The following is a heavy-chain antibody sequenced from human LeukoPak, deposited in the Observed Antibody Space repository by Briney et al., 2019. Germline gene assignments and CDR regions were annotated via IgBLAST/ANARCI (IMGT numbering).Heavy chain of an antibody. CDR3: ASVLVVVPAAISYYYYGMDV. CDR2: ITSGGGIT. D-gene: IGHD2-2*01. J-gene: IGHJ6*02. V-gene: IGHV3-23*01. Sequence: GSLRLSCAASGFTFSNYAMSWVRQAPGKALEWVSAITSGGGITYYAGSVKGRFTISRDNAKNSLYLQMNSLRAEDTAVYYCASVLVVVPAAISYYYYGMDVWGQGTTVTVSS. CDR1: GFTFSNYA.